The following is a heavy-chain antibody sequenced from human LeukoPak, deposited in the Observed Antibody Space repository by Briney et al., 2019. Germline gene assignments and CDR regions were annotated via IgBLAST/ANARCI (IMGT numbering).Heavy chain of an antibody. CDR2: IKQDGSEK. Sequence: GGSLRLSCAASGFTFSSYWMSWVRQAPGKGLEWVANIKQDGSEKYYVDSVKGRFTISRDNAKNSLYLQMNSLRAEDAAVYYCARDRVAARQWGYYYYMDVWGKGTTVTVSS. J-gene: IGHJ6*03. V-gene: IGHV3-7*01. D-gene: IGHD6-6*01. CDR1: GFTFSSYW. CDR3: ARDRVAARQWGYYYYMDV.